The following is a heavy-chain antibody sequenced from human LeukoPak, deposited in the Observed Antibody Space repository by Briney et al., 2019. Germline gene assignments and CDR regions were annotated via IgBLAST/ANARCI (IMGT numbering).Heavy chain of an antibody. D-gene: IGHD3-16*01. Sequence: GGSLRLSFAASGFPFSSYEMNWVRPAPGKGLEWVSYISSSGSTIYYPDSVKGRFTISRDNAKNSLYLQMNSLRAEDTAVYYCARIPLGEWYYYYGMDVWGQGTTVTVSS. CDR3: ARIPLGEWYYYYGMDV. CDR2: ISSSGSTI. J-gene: IGHJ6*02. CDR1: GFPFSSYE. V-gene: IGHV3-48*03.